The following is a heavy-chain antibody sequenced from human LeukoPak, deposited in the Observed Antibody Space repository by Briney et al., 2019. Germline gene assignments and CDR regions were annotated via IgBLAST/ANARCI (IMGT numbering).Heavy chain of an antibody. J-gene: IGHJ5*02. D-gene: IGHD2-2*02. CDR1: GFTFSSYG. Sequence: GGSLRLSCAASGFTFSSYGMHWVRQAPGKGLEWVAAISYDGSNKYYADSVKGRFTISRDNSKNTLYLQMNSLRAEDTAVYYCAKDRPDCSSTSCYIGWFDPWGQGTLVTVSS. V-gene: IGHV3-30*18. CDR3: AKDRPDCSSTSCYIGWFDP. CDR2: ISYDGSNK.